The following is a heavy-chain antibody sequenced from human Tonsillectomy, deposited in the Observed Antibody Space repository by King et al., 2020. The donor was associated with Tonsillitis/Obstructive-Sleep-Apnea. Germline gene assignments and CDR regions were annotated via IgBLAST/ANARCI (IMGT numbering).Heavy chain of an antibody. V-gene: IGHV3-53*01. CDR2: IYSGGST. D-gene: IGHD3-16*01. CDR3: ARVVYGSAFDI. J-gene: IGHJ3*02. CDR1: GFTVSSNY. Sequence: VQLVESGGDLIQPGGSLRLSCAASGFTVSSNYMSWVRQAPGKGLEWVSVIYSGGSTYYADSVKGRFTISRDNSKNTLYLQMNSLRAEDTAVYYCARVVYGSAFDILGQGTMVTVSS.